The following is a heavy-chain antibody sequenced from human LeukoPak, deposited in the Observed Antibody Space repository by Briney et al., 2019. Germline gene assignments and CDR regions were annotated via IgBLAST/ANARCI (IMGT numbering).Heavy chain of an antibody. Sequence: GGALRLFCAASGFTFSSYSMNWVRQAPGKGLEWVSYISSSSSTIYYADSVKGRFTISRDNAKNSLYLQMNSLRAEDTAVYYCARDGYNFDIWGQGTMVTVSS. V-gene: IGHV3-48*04. CDR1: GFTFSSYS. J-gene: IGHJ3*02. D-gene: IGHD5-24*01. CDR3: ARDGYNFDI. CDR2: ISSSSSTI.